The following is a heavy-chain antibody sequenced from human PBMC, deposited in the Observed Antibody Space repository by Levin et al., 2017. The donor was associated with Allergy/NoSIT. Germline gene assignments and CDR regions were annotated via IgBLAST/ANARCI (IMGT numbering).Heavy chain of an antibody. CDR2: ISASGGST. J-gene: IGHJ6*02. D-gene: IGHD2-2*01. CDR3: AKGANIVVVPAAYCYGMDV. CDR1: GFTFSSYA. Sequence: LSLTCAASGFTFSSYAMSWVRQAPGKGLEWVSAISASGGSTYYADSVKGRFTISRDNSKNTLYLQMNSLRAEDTAVYYCAKGANIVVVPAAYCYGMDVWGQGTTVTVSS. V-gene: IGHV3-23*01.